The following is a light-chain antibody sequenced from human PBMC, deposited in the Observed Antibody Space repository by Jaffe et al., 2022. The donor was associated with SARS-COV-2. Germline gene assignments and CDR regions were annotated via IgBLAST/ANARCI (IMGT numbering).Light chain of an antibody. CDR1: SSNIGNND. CDR2: ENN. Sequence: QSVLTQPPSVSAAPGQKVTISCSGSSSNIGNNDVSWYQQLPETAPKLLICENNKRPTGIPDRFSGSKSGTSATLDITGLQTGDEADYYCGTWDSSLSAYLFGGGTKLTVL. CDR3: GTWDSSLSAYL. J-gene: IGLJ2*01. V-gene: IGLV1-51*01.